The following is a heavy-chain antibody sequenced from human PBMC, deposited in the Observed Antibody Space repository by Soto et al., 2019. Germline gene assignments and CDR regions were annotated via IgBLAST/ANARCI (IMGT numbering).Heavy chain of an antibody. Sequence: PSGTLSLTCDVSSGSITTSVLWTWVRQFPGKGLEWIGEIAHDGHTNYNPSLSGRVTMSVDLSNSQFSLNVASVTAADTAVYFCVGGRDYDYWGQGALVTVSS. CDR1: SGSITTSVL. V-gene: IGHV4-4*02. CDR3: VGGRDYDY. CDR2: IAHDGHT. D-gene: IGHD1-26*01. J-gene: IGHJ4*02.